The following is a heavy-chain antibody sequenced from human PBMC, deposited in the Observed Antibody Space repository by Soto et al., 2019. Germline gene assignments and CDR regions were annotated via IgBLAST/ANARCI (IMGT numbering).Heavy chain of an antibody. CDR3: ARGGHVVVVTAALDY. Sequence: QVQLVQSGAEVKKPGASVKVSCKASGDTFTDYYIHWVRQAPGQGLEWMGTVNPSGGHTTYAQHCLGRMTMPRETSTSTLYMELTSLTSEDTAVYYCARGGHVVVVTAALDYWGQGTLVTVSS. CDR1: GDTFTDYY. D-gene: IGHD2-21*02. V-gene: IGHV1-46*01. CDR2: VNPSGGHT. J-gene: IGHJ4*02.